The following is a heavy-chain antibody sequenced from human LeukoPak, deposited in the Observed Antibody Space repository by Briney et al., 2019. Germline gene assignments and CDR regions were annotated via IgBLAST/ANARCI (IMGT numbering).Heavy chain of an antibody. J-gene: IGHJ6*03. CDR3: ARHGDLYYYYYMDV. CDR2: IYYSGST. CDR1: GGSISSYY. V-gene: IGHV4-59*01. D-gene: IGHD3-10*01. Sequence: AKPSETLSLTCTVSGGSISSYYWGWIRQPPGKGLEWIGYIYYSGSTNYNPSLKSRVTISVDTSKNQFSLKLSSVTAADTAVYYCARHGDLYYYYYMDVWGKGTTVTVSS.